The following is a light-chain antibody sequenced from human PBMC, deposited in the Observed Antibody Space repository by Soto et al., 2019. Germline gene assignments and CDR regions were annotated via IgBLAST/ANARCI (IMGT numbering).Light chain of an antibody. Sequence: DIQMTQSPSSLSASVGDRVSITCRASQGFTTYLNWYQQKPGNAPKLLIYAASTLQSGVPSSFSGSGSETDFTLTISNLQPEDFATYSCQQSYSTKWTFGRGTKGEIK. CDR1: QGFTTY. CDR3: QQSYSTKWT. V-gene: IGKV1-39*01. J-gene: IGKJ1*01. CDR2: AAS.